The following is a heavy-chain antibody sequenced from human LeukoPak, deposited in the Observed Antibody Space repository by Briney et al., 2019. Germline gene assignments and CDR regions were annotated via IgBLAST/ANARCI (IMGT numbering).Heavy chain of an antibody. D-gene: IGHD3-10*01. CDR3: ARAYYGLGSYYDY. CDR1: RFTFSSYS. CDR2: ISSSSRTI. Sequence: GGSLRLSCAASRFTFSSYSMNWVRQAPGKGLEWVSYISSSSRTIYYADSVKGRFTISRDSARNSLYLQMNSLRDEDTAVYYCARAYYGLGSYYDYWGQGTLVTVSS. V-gene: IGHV3-48*02. J-gene: IGHJ4*02.